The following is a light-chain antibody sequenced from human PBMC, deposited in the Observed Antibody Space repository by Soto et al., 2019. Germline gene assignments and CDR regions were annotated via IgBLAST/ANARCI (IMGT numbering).Light chain of an antibody. CDR1: SSDIGGLFNY. J-gene: IGLJ7*01. CDR2: DVN. Sequence: QSALTQPASVSGSPVQSITISCTGTSSDIGGLFNYVSWYQQHPGKAPKLLIYDVNVRPSGVSDRFSGSKSGNTASLTISGLQAEDEAAYFCSSYSSDATHVVFGGGTQLTVL. CDR3: SSYSSDATHVV. V-gene: IGLV2-14*03.